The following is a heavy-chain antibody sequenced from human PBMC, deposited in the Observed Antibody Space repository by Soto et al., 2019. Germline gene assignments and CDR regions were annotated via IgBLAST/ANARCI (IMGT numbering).Heavy chain of an antibody. V-gene: IGHV3-23*01. D-gene: IGHD3-22*01. Sequence: LRLSCAAFGFSFSNYSMGWVRQTPGKGLEWVSAISRGADSTYYADSVKGHFTISRDNSKNTLYLQMNSLRAEDTAVYYCAKLYSSASYFPDYWGQGTLVTVSS. CDR3: AKLYSSASYFPDY. CDR1: GFSFSNYS. CDR2: ISRGADST. J-gene: IGHJ4*02.